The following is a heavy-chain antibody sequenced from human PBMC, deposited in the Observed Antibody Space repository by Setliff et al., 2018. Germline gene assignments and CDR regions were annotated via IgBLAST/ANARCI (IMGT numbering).Heavy chain of an antibody. CDR1: GGSFSGYY. CDR3: ARGVYCSSTSCSPGLNWFDP. Sequence: SETLSLTCAVYGGSFSGYYWSWIRQPPGKGLEWIGEINHSGSTNYNPSLKIRVTISVDTSKNQFSLKLSSVTAADTAVYYCARGVYCSSTSCSPGLNWFDPWGQGTLVTVSS. CDR2: INHSGST. D-gene: IGHD2-2*01. V-gene: IGHV4-34*01. J-gene: IGHJ5*02.